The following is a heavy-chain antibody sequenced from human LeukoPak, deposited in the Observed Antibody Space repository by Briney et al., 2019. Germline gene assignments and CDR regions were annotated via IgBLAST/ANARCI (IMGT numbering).Heavy chain of an antibody. Sequence: SETLSLTCTVSGGSISSYYWSWIRQPAGKGLEWIGRIYTSGGTNPNPSLKSRVTMSVDTSKNQFSLKLSSVTAADTAVYYCARGGSSWQSFDCWGQGTLVTVSS. D-gene: IGHD6-13*01. V-gene: IGHV4-4*07. CDR2: IYTSGGT. J-gene: IGHJ4*02. CDR1: GGSISSYY. CDR3: ARGGSSWQSFDC.